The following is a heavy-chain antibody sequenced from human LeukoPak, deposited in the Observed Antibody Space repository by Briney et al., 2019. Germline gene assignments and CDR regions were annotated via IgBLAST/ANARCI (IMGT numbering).Heavy chain of an antibody. CDR2: IIPILGIA. D-gene: IGHD3-10*01. Sequence: ASVKVSCKASGGTFSSYAISWVRQAPGQGLEWMGRIIPILGIANYAQKFQGRVTITADKSTSTAYMELSSLRPEDTAVYYCARESHVLLWFGEGGLNAFDIWGQGTMVTVSS. CDR3: ARESHVLLWFGEGGLNAFDI. CDR1: GGTFSSYA. V-gene: IGHV1-69*04. J-gene: IGHJ3*02.